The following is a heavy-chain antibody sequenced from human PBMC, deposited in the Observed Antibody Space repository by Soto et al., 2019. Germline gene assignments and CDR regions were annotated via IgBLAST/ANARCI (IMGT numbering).Heavy chain of an antibody. CDR3: ARMGVGPWFDP. CDR2: ISSYSSTI. V-gene: IGHV3-48*01. Sequence: EVQLVESGGGSVQPGGSLRLSCEASGFTFSSYSMNWVRQAPGKGLEWVSYISSYSSTIYYADSVKGRFTISRDNAKNSLYLQMNSLRAEDTAVYYCARMGVGPWFDPWGQGILVTVSS. D-gene: IGHD1-26*01. CDR1: GFTFSSYS. J-gene: IGHJ5*02.